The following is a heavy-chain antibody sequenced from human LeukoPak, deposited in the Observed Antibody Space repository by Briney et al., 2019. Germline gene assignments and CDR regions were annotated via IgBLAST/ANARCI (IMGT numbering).Heavy chain of an antibody. D-gene: IGHD3-22*01. Sequence: ASVKVSCKASGYTFTGYYMHWVRQAPGRGLEYMGRINPNSGGTNYAQKFQGRVTMTRDTSISTAYMELSRLRSDDTAMYYCARDDGGDSSGYNTIDYWGQGTLVTVSS. CDR2: INPNSGGT. J-gene: IGHJ4*02. CDR1: GYTFTGYY. CDR3: ARDDGGDSSGYNTIDY. V-gene: IGHV1-2*06.